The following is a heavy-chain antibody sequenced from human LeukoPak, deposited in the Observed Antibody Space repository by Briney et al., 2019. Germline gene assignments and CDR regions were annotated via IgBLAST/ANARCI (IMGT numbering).Heavy chain of an antibody. CDR2: INPNIGDT. CDR1: GYALTGYY. D-gene: IGHD3-22*01. J-gene: IGHJ4*02. Sequence: ASVKVSCKASGYALTGYYFHWVGQAPGQGLEWMGWINPNIGDTNYAEKFQGRVTLTRDTSINIAYMELSRLTSDDTAVYYCARSSGFFYYFDYWGQGTLVTVSS. CDR3: ARSSGFFYYFDY. V-gene: IGHV1-2*02.